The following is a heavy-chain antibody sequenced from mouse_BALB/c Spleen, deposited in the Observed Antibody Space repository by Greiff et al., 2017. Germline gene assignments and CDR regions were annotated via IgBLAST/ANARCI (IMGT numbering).Heavy chain of an antibody. CDR1: GYTFTSYW. CDR3: TRSSTTVGSWFAY. V-gene: IGHV1-5*01. J-gene: IGHJ3*01. CDR2: IYPGNSDT. D-gene: IGHD1-1*01. Sequence: EVQLQQSGTVLARPGASVKMSCKASGYTFTSYWMHWVKQRPGQGLEWIGAIYPGNSDTSYNQKFKGKAKLTAVTSTSTAYMELSSLTNEDSAVYYCTRSSTTVGSWFAYWGQGTLVTVSA.